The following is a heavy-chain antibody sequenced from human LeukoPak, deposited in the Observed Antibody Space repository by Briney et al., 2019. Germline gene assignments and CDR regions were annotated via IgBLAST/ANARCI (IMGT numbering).Heavy chain of an antibody. V-gene: IGHV3-7*01. CDR3: AREHPYYYDSSGTALMAEIKYYFDY. D-gene: IGHD3-22*01. CDR1: GFTFRSYW. J-gene: IGHJ4*02. CDR2: IKQDGSEK. Sequence: GGSLRLSCAASGFTFRSYWMSWVRQAPGKGLEWVANIKQDGSEKYYVDSVKGRFTISRDNAKNSLYLQMNSLRAEDTGVYYCAREHPYYYDSSGTALMAEIKYYFDYWGQGTLVTVSS.